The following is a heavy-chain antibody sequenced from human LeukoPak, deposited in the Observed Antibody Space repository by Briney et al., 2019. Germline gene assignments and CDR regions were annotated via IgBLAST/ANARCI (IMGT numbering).Heavy chain of an antibody. J-gene: IGHJ4*02. CDR2: INHSGST. CDR1: GGSFSGYY. Sequence: SETLSLTCAVYGGSFSGYYWSWIRQPPGKGLEWIGEINHSGSTNYNPSLKSRVTISVDTSKNQFSLKLSSVTAADTAVYYCARPIAAAGIWVEYFDYWGQGTLVTVSS. CDR3: ARPIAAAGIWVEYFDY. D-gene: IGHD6-13*01. V-gene: IGHV4-34*01.